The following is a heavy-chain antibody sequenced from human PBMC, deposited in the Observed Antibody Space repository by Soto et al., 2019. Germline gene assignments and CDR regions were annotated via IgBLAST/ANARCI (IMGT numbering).Heavy chain of an antibody. CDR3: ARAFHATSDYYDSSGYYYVY. CDR1: GYTFTGYY. Sequence: GASVKVSCKASGYTFTGYYMHWVRQAPGQGLEWMGWINPNSGGTNYAQKFQGWVTMTRDTSISTAYMELSRLRSDDTAVYYCARAFHATSDYYDSSGYYYVYWGQGTLVTVSS. CDR2: INPNSGGT. D-gene: IGHD3-22*01. J-gene: IGHJ4*02. V-gene: IGHV1-2*04.